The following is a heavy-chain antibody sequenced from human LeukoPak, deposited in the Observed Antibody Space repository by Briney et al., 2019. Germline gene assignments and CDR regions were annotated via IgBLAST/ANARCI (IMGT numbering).Heavy chain of an antibody. J-gene: IGHJ4*02. D-gene: IGHD4-11*01. CDR1: GITFSNYW. Sequence: GGSLRLSCAASGITFSNYWMHWVRQAPGKGLVWVSHIDFVGSHTTYADSVKGRFTISRDSAKSTLYLQTNSLRAEDTAVYYCATDDYRGLGYWGQGTLVTVSS. CDR2: IDFVGSHT. V-gene: IGHV3-74*01. CDR3: ATDDYRGLGY.